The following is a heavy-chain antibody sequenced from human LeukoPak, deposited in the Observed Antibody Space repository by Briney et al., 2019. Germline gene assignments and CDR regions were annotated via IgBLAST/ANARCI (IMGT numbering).Heavy chain of an antibody. J-gene: IGHJ3*02. D-gene: IGHD3-10*01. CDR3: ARGPWFGELSDAFDI. Sequence: ASVKVSCKASGYTFTSYYMHWVRQAPGQGLDWMGWINPNSGGTNYEQKFQGRVTMTRDTSISTAYMELSRLRSDDTAVYYCARGPWFGELSDAFDIWGQGTMVTVSS. CDR1: GYTFTSYY. V-gene: IGHV1-2*02. CDR2: INPNSGGT.